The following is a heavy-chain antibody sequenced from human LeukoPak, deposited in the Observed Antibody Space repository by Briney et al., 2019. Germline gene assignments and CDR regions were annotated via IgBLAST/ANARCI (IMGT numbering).Heavy chain of an antibody. J-gene: IGHJ3*02. D-gene: IGHD1-26*01. V-gene: IGHV3-30-3*01. Sequence: GGSLRLSCAASGFTFSSYAMHWVRQAPGKGLEWVAVISYDGSNKYYADSVKGRFTISRDNSKNTLYLQMNSLRAEDTAVYYCARDPRGSYYGRDAFDIWGQGTMVTVSS. CDR2: ISYDGSNK. CDR3: ARDPRGSYYGRDAFDI. CDR1: GFTFSSYA.